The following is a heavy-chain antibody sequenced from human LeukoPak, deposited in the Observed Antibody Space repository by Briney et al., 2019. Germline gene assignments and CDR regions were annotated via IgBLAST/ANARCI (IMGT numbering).Heavy chain of an antibody. CDR3: AKEMDGIGGPDYFDY. J-gene: IGHJ4*02. D-gene: IGHD3-10*01. Sequence: GGSLRLSCAASGFTFSSYAMSWVRQAPGKGLEWVSAISGSGGSTYYADSVKGRFTISRDNSKNTLYLQMNSPRAEDTAVYYCAKEMDGIGGPDYFDYWGQGTLVTVSS. CDR1: GFTFSSYA. CDR2: ISGSGGST. V-gene: IGHV3-23*01.